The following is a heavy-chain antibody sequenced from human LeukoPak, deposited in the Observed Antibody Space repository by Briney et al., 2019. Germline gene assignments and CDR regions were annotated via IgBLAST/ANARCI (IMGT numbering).Heavy chain of an antibody. CDR1: GFTFNSYS. CDR2: ISSDGSSK. J-gene: IGHJ4*02. CDR3: ATEEGTTEFDY. Sequence: PGGSLRLSCAASGFTFNSYSMQWVRQAPGKGLEWVAFISSDGSSKFYADSVKGRFTISRDNSKNTLYLQMNSLRPEDTDVYYCATEEGTTEFDYWGQGTLVTVSS. V-gene: IGHV3-30*04. D-gene: IGHD4-11*01.